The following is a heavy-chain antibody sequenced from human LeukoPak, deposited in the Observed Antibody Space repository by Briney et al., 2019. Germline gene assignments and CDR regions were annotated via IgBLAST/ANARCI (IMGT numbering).Heavy chain of an antibody. Sequence: PSETLSLTCTVSGGSISSYYWSWIRQPPGKGLEWIGYIYYSGSTNYNPSLKSRVTISVDTSKNQFSLKLSSVTAADTAVYYCARVKDIVVVPAAAGAFDIWGQGTMVTVSS. CDR1: GGSISSYY. D-gene: IGHD2-2*01. J-gene: IGHJ3*02. V-gene: IGHV4-59*08. CDR3: ARVKDIVVVPAAAGAFDI. CDR2: IYYSGST.